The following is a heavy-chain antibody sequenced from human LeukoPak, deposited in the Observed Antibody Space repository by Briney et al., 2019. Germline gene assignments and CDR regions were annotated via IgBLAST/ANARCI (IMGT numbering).Heavy chain of an antibody. CDR3: ARDPLGYCSSTSCPGGY. D-gene: IGHD2-2*01. CDR2: IWYGGSNK. V-gene: IGHV3-33*08. CDR1: GFTFSNYA. Sequence: GGSLRLSCAASGFTFSNYAMSWVRQAPGKGLEWVAVIWYGGSNKYYADSVKGRFTISRDNSKNTLYLQMNSLRAEDTAVYYCARDPLGYCSSTSCPGGYWGQGTLVTVSS. J-gene: IGHJ4*02.